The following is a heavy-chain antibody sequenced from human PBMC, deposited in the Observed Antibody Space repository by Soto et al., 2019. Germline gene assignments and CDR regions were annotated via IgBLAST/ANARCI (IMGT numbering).Heavy chain of an antibody. CDR3: AGSSSWTRAEYFQH. J-gene: IGHJ1*01. CDR1: GGSISSYY. D-gene: IGHD6-13*01. Sequence: SETLSLTCTVSGGSISSYYWSWIRQPPGKGLEWIGYIYYSGSTNYNPSLKSRGTISVDTSKNQFSLKLSSVTAADTAVYYCAGSSSWTRAEYFQHWGQGTLVTVSS. V-gene: IGHV4-59*08. CDR2: IYYSGST.